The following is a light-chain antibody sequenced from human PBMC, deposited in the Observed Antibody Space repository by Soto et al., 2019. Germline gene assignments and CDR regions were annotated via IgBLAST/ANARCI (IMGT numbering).Light chain of an antibody. CDR3: HQRQSWPRT. V-gene: IGKV3-11*01. Sequence: EIVLAQSPATLSSSPGEGATLSCGASQTVNSRLAWYQHKPGQAPRLLIYHTSNRATGIPARFSGSGSGTDFTLTISSLEPEDFAVYYCHQRQSWPRTFGQGTKVDIK. CDR1: QTVNSR. CDR2: HTS. J-gene: IGKJ1*01.